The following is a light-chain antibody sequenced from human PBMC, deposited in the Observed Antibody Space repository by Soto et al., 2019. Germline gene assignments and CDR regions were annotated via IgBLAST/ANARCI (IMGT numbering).Light chain of an antibody. CDR2: EGS. CDR3: CSYAGSGTFYV. Sequence: QSVLTQPASVSGSPGQSITISCTGTSSDVGSYNLVPWYQQHPGKAPKLMIYEGSERPSGVSYRFSGSKSGNTASLTISGLQAEDEADYYCCSYAGSGTFYVFGNGTKVTVL. V-gene: IGLV2-23*01. CDR1: SSDVGSYNL. J-gene: IGLJ1*01.